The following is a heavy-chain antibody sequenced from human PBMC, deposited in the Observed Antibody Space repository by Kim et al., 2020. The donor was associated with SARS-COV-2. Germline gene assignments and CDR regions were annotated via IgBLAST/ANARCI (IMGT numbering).Heavy chain of an antibody. D-gene: IGHD2-2*01. CDR3: ARSSSTSCPCYYMDV. CDR1: GFTFSTYW. Sequence: GWSLRLSCAASGFTFSTYWMYWVRQAPGKGLVWVSRISSDGITTNYADSVKGRFTISRDNAKNTLYLQMDSLRAEDTAVYYCARSSSTSCPCYYMDVWGKGTTVTVSS. J-gene: IGHJ6*03. CDR2: ISSDGITT. V-gene: IGHV3-74*01.